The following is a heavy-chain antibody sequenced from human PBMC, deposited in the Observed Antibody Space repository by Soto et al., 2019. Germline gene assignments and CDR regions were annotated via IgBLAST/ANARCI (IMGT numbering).Heavy chain of an antibody. CDR2: IYYSGST. V-gene: IGHV4-59*01. Sequence: SETLSLTCTVSGGSISSYYWSWIRQPPGKGLEWIGYIYYSGSTNYNPSLKSRVTISVDTSKNQFSLKPSSVTAADTAVYYCARLDGPYFDYWGQGTLVTVSS. CDR3: ARLDGPYFDY. D-gene: IGHD1-1*01. CDR1: GGSISSYY. J-gene: IGHJ4*02.